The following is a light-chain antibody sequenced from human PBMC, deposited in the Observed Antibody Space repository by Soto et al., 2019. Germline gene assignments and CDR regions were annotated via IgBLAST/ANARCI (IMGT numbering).Light chain of an antibody. CDR3: QQYGSAIFT. J-gene: IGKJ3*01. Sequence: EIVLTQSPATLSLSPGERATLSCRASQSVSSYLAWYQQKPGQAPRILIYDASNRATGIPARFSGSGSGTAFTLTISSLEPEEFPVYYCQQYGSAIFTFGPGTKVDSK. CDR2: DAS. V-gene: IGKV3-11*01. CDR1: QSVSSY.